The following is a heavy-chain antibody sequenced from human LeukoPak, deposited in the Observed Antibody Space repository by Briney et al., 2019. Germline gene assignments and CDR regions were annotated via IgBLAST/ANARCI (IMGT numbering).Heavy chain of an antibody. CDR1: GFSFSNYY. Sequence: PGGSLRLSCAASGFSFSNYYMNWVRQAPGKGLERVSYITSSRTLYYADSVKGRFTISRDNVKNSVYLQMNNLRAEDTAVYFCARDRSLDDALDMWGQGTMVIVSS. J-gene: IGHJ3*02. V-gene: IGHV3-69-1*01. D-gene: IGHD3-16*02. CDR2: ITSSRTL. CDR3: ARDRSLDDALDM.